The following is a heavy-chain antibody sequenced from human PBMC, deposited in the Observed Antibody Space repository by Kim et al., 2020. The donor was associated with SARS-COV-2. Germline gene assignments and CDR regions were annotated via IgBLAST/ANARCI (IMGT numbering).Heavy chain of an antibody. V-gene: IGHV1-69*13. CDR1: GRTFSSYS. D-gene: IGHD5-12*01. CDR2: IVPDFDAD. J-gene: IGHJ4*02. CDR3: AREGAVASSGVYFDH. Sequence: SVKVSCKAQGRTFSSYSISWLRQAPGQGLEWMGAIVPDFDADHYAPAFQDRVTISADVSVGEVYLELRGLTHGDTALYYCAREGAVASSGVYFDHWGQGIPVIVSS.